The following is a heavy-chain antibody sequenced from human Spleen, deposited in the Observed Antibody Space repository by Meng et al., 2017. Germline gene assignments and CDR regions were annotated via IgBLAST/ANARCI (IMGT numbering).Heavy chain of an antibody. CDR3: ARDYTGTLDS. Sequence: PVPPWGEGLLNPAETRPLPLSVYGGSFIGSYWSWIRQPPGKGLEWIGEINHSGSTNYKPSLKSRVTISVDTSKNQFFLELNSVTAADTAVYHCARDYTGTLDSWGQGTLVTVAS. D-gene: IGHD1-1*01. J-gene: IGHJ4*02. CDR2: INHSGST. V-gene: IGHV4-34*01. CDR1: GGSFIGSY.